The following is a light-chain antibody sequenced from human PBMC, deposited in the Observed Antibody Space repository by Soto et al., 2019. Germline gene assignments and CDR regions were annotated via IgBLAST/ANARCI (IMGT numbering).Light chain of an antibody. CDR2: AAS. CDR1: QGISSY. Sequence: AIRMTQSPSSFSASTGDRVTITCRASQGISSYLAWYQQKPGKAPKLLIYAASTLQSGVPSRFSGSGSGTDFTLTISFLQSEDFATYYCQQYYSYPWTFGQGTKVDIK. J-gene: IGKJ1*01. V-gene: IGKV1-8*01. CDR3: QQYYSYPWT.